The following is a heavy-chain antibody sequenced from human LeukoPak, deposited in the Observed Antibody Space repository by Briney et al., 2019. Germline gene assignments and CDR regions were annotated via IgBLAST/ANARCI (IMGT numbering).Heavy chain of an antibody. V-gene: IGHV1-18*04. Sequence: ASVKVSCKASGYTFTSYYMHWVRQAPGQGLEWMGWISAYNGNTNYAQKLQGRVTMTTDTSTSTAYMELRSLRSDDTAVYYCARAYRYGDAGVDYWGQGTLVTVSS. J-gene: IGHJ4*02. CDR2: ISAYNGNT. CDR3: ARAYRYGDAGVDY. D-gene: IGHD4-17*01. CDR1: GYTFTSYY.